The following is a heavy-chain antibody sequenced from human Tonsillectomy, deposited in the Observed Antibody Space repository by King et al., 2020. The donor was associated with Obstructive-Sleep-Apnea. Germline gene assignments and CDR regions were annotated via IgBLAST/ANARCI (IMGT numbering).Heavy chain of an antibody. Sequence: QLVQSGGGLVQPGGSLRLSCAASGFTFSSYAMSWVRQAPGKGLEWVSAISGSGGSTYYADSVKGRFTISRDNSKNTLYLQMNSLRAEDTAVYYCAKDFLGVNAIGSAEYFQHWGQGTLVTVSS. V-gene: IGHV3-23*04. J-gene: IGHJ1*01. CDR2: ISGSGGST. D-gene: IGHD2-8*01. CDR1: GFTFSSYA. CDR3: AKDFLGVNAIGSAEYFQH.